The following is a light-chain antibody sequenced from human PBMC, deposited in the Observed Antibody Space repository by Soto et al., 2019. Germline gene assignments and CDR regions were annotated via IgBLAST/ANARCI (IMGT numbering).Light chain of an antibody. J-gene: IGKJ3*01. V-gene: IGKV1-9*01. Sequence: RASQSISSWLAWYQQMPGKAPKLLIYGASTLQSGVPSRFSGSGSGTEFTLTISSLQPEDFATYYCQQLNSYLGGFGPGTKVDIK. CDR2: GAS. CDR1: QSISSW. CDR3: QQLNSYLGG.